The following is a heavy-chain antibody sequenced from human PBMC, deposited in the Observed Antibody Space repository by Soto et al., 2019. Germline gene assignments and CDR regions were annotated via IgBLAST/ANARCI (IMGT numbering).Heavy chain of an antibody. Sequence: EVQLLESGGGLVQPGGSLRLSCAASGFTFSSYAMSWVRQAPGKGLEWVSAISGSGGSTYYADSVKCRFTISRDNSKKTLYLQMKSLGAEDTAVYYCAKPVGTAMVIGWFDPWGQGTLVTVSS. D-gene: IGHD5-18*01. CDR3: AKPVGTAMVIGWFDP. CDR2: ISGSGGST. J-gene: IGHJ5*02. CDR1: GFTFSSYA. V-gene: IGHV3-23*01.